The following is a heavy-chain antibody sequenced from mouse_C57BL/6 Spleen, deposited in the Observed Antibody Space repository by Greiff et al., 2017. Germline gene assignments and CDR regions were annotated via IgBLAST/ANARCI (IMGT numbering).Heavy chain of an antibody. V-gene: IGHV1-15*01. CDR2: IDPETGGT. Sequence: VQLQQSGAELVRPGASVTLSCKASGYTFTDYEMHWVKQTPVHGLEWIGAIDPETGGTAYNQKFKGKAILTADKSSSTAYMELRSLTSEDSAVYYCTKEGLLRPFDYWGQGTTLTVSS. D-gene: IGHD1-2*01. CDR3: TKEGLLRPFDY. CDR1: GYTFTDYE. J-gene: IGHJ2*01.